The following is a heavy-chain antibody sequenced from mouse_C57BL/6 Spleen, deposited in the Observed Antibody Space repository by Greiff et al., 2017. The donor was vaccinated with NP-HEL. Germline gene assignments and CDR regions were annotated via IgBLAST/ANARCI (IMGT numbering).Heavy chain of an antibody. J-gene: IGHJ3*01. CDR1: GYTFTSYW. CDR2: IDPSDSYT. Sequence: VQLQQPGAELVKPGASVKLSCKASGYTFTSYWMQWVKQRPGQGLEWIGEIDPSDSYTNYNQKFKGKATLTVDTSSSTAYMQLSSLTSEDSAVYYCARGIYYGYDAWFAYWGQGTLVTVSA. D-gene: IGHD2-2*01. V-gene: IGHV1-50*01. CDR3: ARGIYYGYDAWFAY.